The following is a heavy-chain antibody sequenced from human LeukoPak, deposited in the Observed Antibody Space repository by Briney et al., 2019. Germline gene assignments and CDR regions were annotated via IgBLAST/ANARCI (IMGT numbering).Heavy chain of an antibody. J-gene: IGHJ4*02. CDR1: GFTFSSYW. D-gene: IGHD2-2*01. CDR2: ISSSSSYI. Sequence: PGGSLRLSCAASGFTFSSYWMSWFRQAPGKGLEWVSSISSSSSYIYYADSVKGRFTISRDNAKNSLYLQMNSLRAEDTAVYYCARDHGEYQLLLFDYWGQGTLVTVSS. CDR3: ARDHGEYQLLLFDY. V-gene: IGHV3-21*01.